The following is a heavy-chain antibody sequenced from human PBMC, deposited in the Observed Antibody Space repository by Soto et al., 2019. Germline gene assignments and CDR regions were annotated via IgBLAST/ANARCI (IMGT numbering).Heavy chain of an antibody. CDR3: ARWDSYRSGWYNYYYMDV. Sequence: GWSLRLSFASSGFSYSGYYSTFVHQAPGKGLEWIADIWGDGSNKYYADSVKGRFTISRDNSKNTLYLQMNSLRAEDTAVYYCARWDSYRSGWYNYYYMDVWGKGTTVTVSS. CDR1: GFSYSGYY. D-gene: IGHD6-19*01. CDR2: IWGDGSNK. V-gene: IGHV3-33*08. J-gene: IGHJ6*03.